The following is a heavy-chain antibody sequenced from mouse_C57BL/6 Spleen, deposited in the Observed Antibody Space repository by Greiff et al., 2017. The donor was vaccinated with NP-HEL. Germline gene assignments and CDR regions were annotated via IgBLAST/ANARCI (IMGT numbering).Heavy chain of an antibody. V-gene: IGHV5-16*01. CDR1: GFTFSDYY. CDR2: INYDGSST. D-gene: IGHD2-1*01. CDR3: ARENYGNYGFAY. Sequence: EVKLVESEGGLVQPGSSMKLSCTASGFTFSDYYMAWVRQVPEKGLEWVANINYDGSSTYYLDSLKSRFIISRDNAKNILYLQMSSLKSEDTATYYCARENYGNYGFAYWGQGTLVTVSA. J-gene: IGHJ3*01.